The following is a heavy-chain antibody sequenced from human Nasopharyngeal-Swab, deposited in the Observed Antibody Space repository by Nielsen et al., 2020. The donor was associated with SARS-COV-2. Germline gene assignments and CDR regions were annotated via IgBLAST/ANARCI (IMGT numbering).Heavy chain of an antibody. D-gene: IGHD2-2*01. J-gene: IGHJ4*02. CDR3: GKDYIVVVPPSPQGGVDY. V-gene: IGHV3-23*01. Sequence: GESLKISCAASGFSFSDYAMNWVRQAPGKGLEWVSAISGSGDKSYYADSVRGRFTISRDNSKNTLYLQLNSLRAEDTAVYYCGKDYIVVVPPSPQGGVDYWGQGTLVTVSS. CDR2: ISGSGDKS. CDR1: GFSFSDYA.